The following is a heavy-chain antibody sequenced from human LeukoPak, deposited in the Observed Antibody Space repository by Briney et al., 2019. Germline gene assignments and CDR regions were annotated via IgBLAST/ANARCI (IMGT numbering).Heavy chain of an antibody. Sequence: PSETLSLTCTVSGGSISSYYWSWIRQPPGKGLEWIGYIYYSGSTNYNPSLKSRVTISVDTSKNQFSLKLSSVTAADTAVYYCARDSQGGAFDIWGQGTMVAVSS. D-gene: IGHD3-16*01. CDR3: ARDSQGGAFDI. V-gene: IGHV4-59*01. CDR1: GGSISSYY. CDR2: IYYSGST. J-gene: IGHJ3*02.